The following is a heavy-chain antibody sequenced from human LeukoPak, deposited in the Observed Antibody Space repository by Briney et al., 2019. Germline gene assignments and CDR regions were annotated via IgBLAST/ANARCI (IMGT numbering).Heavy chain of an antibody. Sequence: GGSLRLSCAASGFTFSSYSMNWVRQAPGKGLEWVSYISSSSSTIYYADSVKGRFTISRDNAKNSLYLQMNSLRDEDTAVYYCARLVITFGGVIAGFDYYYGMDVWGQGTTVTVSS. CDR1: GFTFSSYS. J-gene: IGHJ6*02. V-gene: IGHV3-48*02. CDR3: ARLVITFGGVIAGFDYYYGMDV. CDR2: ISSSSSTI. D-gene: IGHD3-16*02.